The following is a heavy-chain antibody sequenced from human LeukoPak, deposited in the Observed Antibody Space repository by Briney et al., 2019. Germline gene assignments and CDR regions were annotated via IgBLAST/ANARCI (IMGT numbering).Heavy chain of an antibody. J-gene: IGHJ5*02. CDR3: AKAGYCSSTSCRRGWFDP. D-gene: IGHD2-2*01. Sequence: GASLRLSCAASGFTFSSYAMSWVRQAPGKGLEWVSAISGSGGSTYYADPVKGRFTISRDNSKNTLYLQMNSLRAEDTAVYYCAKAGYCSSTSCRRGWFDPWGQGTLVTVSS. V-gene: IGHV3-23*01. CDR1: GFTFSSYA. CDR2: ISGSGGST.